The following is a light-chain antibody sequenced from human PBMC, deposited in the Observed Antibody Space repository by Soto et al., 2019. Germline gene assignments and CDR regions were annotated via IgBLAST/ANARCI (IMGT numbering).Light chain of an antibody. J-gene: IGKJ2*01. CDR3: HHFGSSPPAFT. Sequence: DSMLTQSPGTLYLSPGESANLACRASQSVSTRYFAWYQQKPGQAPRLLIYGASIRATGIPDRFSGSGSGTDFTLTISRLEPEDFAVYYCHHFGSSPPAFTFGQGTKLEI. CDR2: GAS. CDR1: QSVSTRY. V-gene: IGKV3-20*01.